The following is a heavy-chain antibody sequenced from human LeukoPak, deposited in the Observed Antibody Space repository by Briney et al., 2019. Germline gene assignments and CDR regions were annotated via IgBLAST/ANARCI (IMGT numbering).Heavy chain of an antibody. CDR1: GFTFSSYS. Sequence: GGSLRLSCTASGFTFSSYSMNWVRQAPGRGLEWVSSISSSSNYIYYGDSVKGRFTISRDNANNSLYLQMNSLRAEDTAVYYCARHSSSWYENDYWGPGTLVTVSS. CDR2: ISSSSNYI. D-gene: IGHD6-13*01. J-gene: IGHJ4*02. V-gene: IGHV3-21*01. CDR3: ARHSSSWYENDY.